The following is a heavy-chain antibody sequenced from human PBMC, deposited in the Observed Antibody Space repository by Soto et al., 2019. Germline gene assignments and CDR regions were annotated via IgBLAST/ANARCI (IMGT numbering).Heavy chain of an antibody. CDR1: GFTFSDHY. V-gene: IGHV3-72*01. Sequence: EVQLVESGGGLVQPGGSLRLSCAASGFTFSDHYMDWVRQAPGKGLEWVGRTRNKANSYTTEYAASVKGRFTISRDDSKNSLYLQMNSLKTEDTAVYYCALEPGYDILTGYYNGEYFQHWGQGTLVTVSS. CDR3: ALEPGYDILTGYYNGEYFQH. J-gene: IGHJ1*01. D-gene: IGHD3-9*01. CDR2: TRNKANSYTT.